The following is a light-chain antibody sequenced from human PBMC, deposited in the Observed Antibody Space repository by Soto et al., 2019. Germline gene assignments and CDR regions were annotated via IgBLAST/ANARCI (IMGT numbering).Light chain of an antibody. CDR2: DAS. CDR3: QQRSSWPIT. V-gene: IGKV3-11*01. CDR1: QSISSS. J-gene: IGKJ5*01. Sequence: ETVLTQSPATLSLSPGERATLSCRASQSISSSLAWYQQTPGQAPRLLIYDASNRATDIPARFSGSGSGTDFTLTISSLEPEDFAVYYCQQRSSWPITFGQGTRLEIK.